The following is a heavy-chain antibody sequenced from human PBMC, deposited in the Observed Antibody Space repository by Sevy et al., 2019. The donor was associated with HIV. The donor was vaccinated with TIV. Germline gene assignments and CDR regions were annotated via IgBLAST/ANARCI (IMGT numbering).Heavy chain of an antibody. CDR1: GFTFSSYG. CDR3: ARAFRSGYSPHYYGMDV. Sequence: GGSLRLSCAASGFTFSSYGMHWVRQAPGKGLEWVAVIWYDGSNKYYADSVKGRFTISRDNSKNTLYLQMNSLRAEDTAVYYCARAFRSGYSPHYYGMDVWGQGTTVTVSS. J-gene: IGHJ6*02. D-gene: IGHD3-3*01. CDR2: IWYDGSNK. V-gene: IGHV3-33*01.